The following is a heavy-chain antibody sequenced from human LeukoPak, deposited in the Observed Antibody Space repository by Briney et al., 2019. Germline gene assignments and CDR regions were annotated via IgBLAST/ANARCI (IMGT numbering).Heavy chain of an antibody. D-gene: IGHD4-17*01. Sequence: GGSLRLSCAASGFTVSSNYMSWVRQAPGKGLEWVSIIYSGGPTYYADSVKGRFTISRDNSKNTLYLQMNSLRAEDTAVYYCARQIYGVEIDYWGQGTLVTVSS. CDR2: IYSGGPT. V-gene: IGHV3-66*04. CDR1: GFTVSSNY. J-gene: IGHJ4*02. CDR3: ARQIYGVEIDY.